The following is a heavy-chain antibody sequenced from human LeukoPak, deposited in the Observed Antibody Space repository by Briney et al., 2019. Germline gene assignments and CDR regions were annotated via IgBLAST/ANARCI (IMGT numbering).Heavy chain of an antibody. V-gene: IGHV1-69*05. CDR3: ARGEMATVYFDY. D-gene: IGHD5-24*01. CDR2: IIPIFGTA. J-gene: IGHJ4*02. Sequence: SVKVSCRASGGTFSSYAISWVRQAPGQGLEWMGGIIPIFGTANYAQKFQGRVTITTDESTSTAYMELSSLRSEDTAVYYCARGEMATVYFDYWGQGTLVTVSS. CDR1: GGTFSSYA.